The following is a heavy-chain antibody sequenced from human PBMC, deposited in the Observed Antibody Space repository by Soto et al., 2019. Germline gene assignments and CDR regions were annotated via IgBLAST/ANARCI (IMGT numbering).Heavy chain of an antibody. CDR3: AHRPPFYDFWSGYYFDY. V-gene: IGHV2-5*02. J-gene: IGHJ4*02. Sequence: SGPTLVNPTQTLTLTCTFSGFSLSTSGVGVGWIRQPPGKALEWLALIYWDDDKRYSPSLKSRLTITKDTSKNQVVLTMTNMDPVDTATYYCAHRPPFYDFWSGYYFDYWGQGTLVTVSS. D-gene: IGHD3-3*01. CDR2: IYWDDDK. CDR1: GFSLSTSGVG.